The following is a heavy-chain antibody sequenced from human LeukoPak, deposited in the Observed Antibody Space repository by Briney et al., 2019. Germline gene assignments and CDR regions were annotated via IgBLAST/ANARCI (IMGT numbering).Heavy chain of an antibody. CDR3: ARISADSSAGAFDI. CDR1: GGSISSYY. V-gene: IGHV4-59*12. CDR2: IYYSGST. J-gene: IGHJ3*02. D-gene: IGHD3-22*01. Sequence: SETLSLTCTVSGGSISSYYWSGIRQPPGKGLEWIGYIYYSGSTNYNPSLKSRVTMSVDTSKNQFSLKLSSVTALDTAVYYCARISADSSAGAFDIWGQGTMVTVSS.